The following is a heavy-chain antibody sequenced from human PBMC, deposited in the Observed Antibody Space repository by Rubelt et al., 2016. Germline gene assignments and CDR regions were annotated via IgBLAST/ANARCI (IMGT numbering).Heavy chain of an antibody. Sequence: QVQLQQWGAGLLKPSETLSLTCAVYGGSFSGYYWSWIRQPPGTGLEWIGEINHSGSTNYNPSLKSRVTISVDTSKNQFSLKLTSWTAADTAVYYCARGVRAARPCDYWGQGTLVTVSS. V-gene: IGHV4-34*01. D-gene: IGHD6-6*01. CDR1: GGSFSGYY. CDR2: INHSGST. CDR3: ARGVRAARPCDY. J-gene: IGHJ4*02.